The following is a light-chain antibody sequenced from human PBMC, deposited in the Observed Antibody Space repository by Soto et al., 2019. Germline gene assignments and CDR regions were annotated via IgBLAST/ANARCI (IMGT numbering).Light chain of an antibody. CDR3: QQLNSYPRT. Sequence: EIVLTQSPAILSVSPGERATLSCRASQSISRSLAWYQQKPGQAPRLLISDASTRATGIPARFSGSGSGTEFTLTISSLQSEDFALYYCQQLNSYPRTFGPGTKVDIK. CDR1: QSISRS. J-gene: IGKJ3*01. V-gene: IGKV3-15*01. CDR2: DAS.